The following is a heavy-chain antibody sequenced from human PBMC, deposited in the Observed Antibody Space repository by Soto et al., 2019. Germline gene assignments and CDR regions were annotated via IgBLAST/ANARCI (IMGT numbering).Heavy chain of an antibody. CDR1: GFTFSNYI. J-gene: IGHJ6*02. CDR3: AGGDTYYAMGV. V-gene: IGHV3-30-3*01. Sequence: QLQLVESGGGVVQPGRSLRLSCAASGFTFSNYIMHWVRQARGKGLEWVAFISYDGSNKDYADSVKGRFTISRDNSKNTLYLQLSSLRPEDTAVYYCAGGDTYYAMGVWGQGTTVTVSS. CDR2: ISYDGSNK. D-gene: IGHD5-18*01.